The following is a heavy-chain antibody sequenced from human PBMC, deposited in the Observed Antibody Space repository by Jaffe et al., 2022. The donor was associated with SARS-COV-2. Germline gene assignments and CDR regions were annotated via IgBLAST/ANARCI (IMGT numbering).Heavy chain of an antibody. CDR2: IYYSGST. CDR3: ARHSRVAAAGTEFDY. Sequence: QVQLQESGPGLVKPSETLSLTCTVSGGSISSYYWSWIRQPPGEGLEWIGYIYYSGSTNYNPSLKSRVTISVDSSKNQFSLNLSSVTAADTAVYYCARHSRVAAAGTEFDYWGQGTLVTVSS. V-gene: IGHV4-59*08. CDR1: GGSISSYY. D-gene: IGHD6-13*01. J-gene: IGHJ4*02.